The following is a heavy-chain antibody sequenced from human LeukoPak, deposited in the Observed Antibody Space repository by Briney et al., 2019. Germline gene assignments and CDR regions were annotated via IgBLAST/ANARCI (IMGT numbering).Heavy chain of an antibody. D-gene: IGHD5-18*01. CDR2: INPNSGGT. Sequence: ASVKVSCKASGYTFTGYYMHWVRQAPGQGLEWMGWINPNSGGTNYAQKLQGRVTMTTDTSTSTAYMELRSLRSDDTAVYYCARGSGYSYGYDIIDYWGQGTLVTVSS. V-gene: IGHV1-2*02. CDR3: ARGSGYSYGYDIIDY. CDR1: GYTFTGYY. J-gene: IGHJ4*02.